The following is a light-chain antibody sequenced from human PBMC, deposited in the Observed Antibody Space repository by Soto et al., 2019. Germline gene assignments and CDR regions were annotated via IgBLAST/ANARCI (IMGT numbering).Light chain of an antibody. CDR2: DVS. V-gene: IGLV2-14*01. Sequence: QSVLTQPASVSGSPGQSITISCTGTSGDVGGYNYVSWYQQHPGKAPKLMIYDVSNRPSGVSNRFSGSKSGNTASLTISGLQAEDEADYYCSLYTSSSTYVFGTGTRSPS. J-gene: IGLJ1*01. CDR3: SLYTSSSTYV. CDR1: SGDVGGYNY.